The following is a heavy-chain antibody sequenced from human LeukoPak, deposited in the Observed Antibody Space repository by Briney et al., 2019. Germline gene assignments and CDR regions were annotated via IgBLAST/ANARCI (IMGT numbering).Heavy chain of an antibody. CDR3: AGDSSGWYYFDY. CDR2: IIPIFGTA. J-gene: IGHJ4*02. CDR1: GGTFSSYA. D-gene: IGHD6-19*01. V-gene: IGHV1-69*05. Sequence: SVKVSCKASGGTFSSYAISGVRQAPGQGLEWMGRIIPIFGTANYAQRFQGRDTITTDESTSTAYMELSSLRSEDTAVYYCAGDSSGWYYFDYWGQGTLVTVSS.